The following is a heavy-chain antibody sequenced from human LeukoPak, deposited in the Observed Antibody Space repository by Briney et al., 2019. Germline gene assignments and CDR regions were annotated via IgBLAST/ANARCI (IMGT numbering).Heavy chain of an antibody. CDR2: INQYGREI. V-gene: IGHV3-7*01. D-gene: IGHD2-8*02. CDR1: GFTFSNYW. J-gene: IGHJ4*02. Sequence: PGGSLRLSCAASGFTFSNYWMGWVRQAPGKGLEWVANINQYGREIHYLDSVKGRFTISRDNAKNSLFLQMNSLRVEDTAVYYCAGDYTGTFDYWGQGTLVTVSS. CDR3: AGDYTGTFDY.